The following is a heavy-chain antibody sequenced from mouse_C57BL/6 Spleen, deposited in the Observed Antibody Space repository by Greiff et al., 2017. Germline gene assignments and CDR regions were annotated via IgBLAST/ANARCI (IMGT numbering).Heavy chain of an antibody. CDR3: ARGGLHLFGY. D-gene: IGHD2-4*01. CDR2: ISYDGSN. V-gene: IGHV3-6*01. CDR1: GYSITSGYY. Sequence: EVQLQQSGPGLVKPSQSLSLTCSVTGYSITSGYYWNWIRQFPGNKLEWMCYISYDGSNNYNPYLKNRISITRDTSKNQFFLKLNSVTTEDTATYYCARGGLHLFGYWGQGTTLTVSA. J-gene: IGHJ2*01.